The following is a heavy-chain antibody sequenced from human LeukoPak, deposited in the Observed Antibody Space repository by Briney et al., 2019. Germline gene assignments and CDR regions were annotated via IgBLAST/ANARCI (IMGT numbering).Heavy chain of an antibody. CDR2: IYYSGST. V-gene: IGHV4-59*01. J-gene: IGHJ4*02. Sequence: SETLSLTCTVSGGSISSYYWSWIRQPPGKGLEWIGYIYYSGSTNYNPSLKSRVTISVDTSKNQFSLKLSSVTAADTAVYYCARDAYDGSGYYHYWGQGTLVTVSS. D-gene: IGHD3-22*01. CDR3: ARDAYDGSGYYHY. CDR1: GGSISSYY.